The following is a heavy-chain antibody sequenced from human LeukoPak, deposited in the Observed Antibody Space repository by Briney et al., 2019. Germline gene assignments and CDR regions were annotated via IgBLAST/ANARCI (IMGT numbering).Heavy chain of an antibody. D-gene: IGHD6-13*01. J-gene: IGHJ4*02. V-gene: IGHV4-61*02. Sequence: SETLSLTCTVSGGSITSGNYYWTWIRQPAGKGLEWIGRIYTGGSTNYNPSLKSRVTISMDTSKNQFSLKLSSVTAADTAVYYCALTWIAAAGLYFDYWGQGTLVTVSS. CDR3: ALTWIAAAGLYFDY. CDR2: IYTGGST. CDR1: GGSITSGNYY.